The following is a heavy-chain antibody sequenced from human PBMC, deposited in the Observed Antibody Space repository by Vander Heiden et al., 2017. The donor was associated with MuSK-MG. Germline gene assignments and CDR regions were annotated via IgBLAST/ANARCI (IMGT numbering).Heavy chain of an antibody. D-gene: IGHD2-15*01. CDR1: GYSISSGYY. CDR3: ARRFGGSLYDAFDI. V-gene: IGHV4-38-2*01. J-gene: IGHJ3*02. CDR2: FYLSGST. Sequence: QVQLQESGPGLVKPSATLSLTCAVSGYSISSGYYWGWIRQPPGKGLEWIGSFYLSGSTYYNPSLKSRVTISPDMSKNQFSLKLNSVTAADTAVYYCARRFGGSLYDAFDIWGQGTTVTVSS.